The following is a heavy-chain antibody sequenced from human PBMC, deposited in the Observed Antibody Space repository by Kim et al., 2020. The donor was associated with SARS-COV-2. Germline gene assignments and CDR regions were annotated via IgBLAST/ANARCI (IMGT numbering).Heavy chain of an antibody. V-gene: IGHV3-74*01. J-gene: IGHJ6*02. CDR3: ARDERDDFWSGYYTLLSLRQKYYYHGMDV. CDR1: GFTFSSYW. CDR2: INRDGSST. Sequence: GGSLRLSCAASGFTFSSYWMHWVRQAPGKGLVWVSRINRDGSSTSYAYSVKGRFTISRDNAKNTLYLQMNSLRAEDTAVYYCARDERDDFWSGYYTLLSLRQKYYYHGMDVWGQGTTVTVSS. D-gene: IGHD3-3*01.